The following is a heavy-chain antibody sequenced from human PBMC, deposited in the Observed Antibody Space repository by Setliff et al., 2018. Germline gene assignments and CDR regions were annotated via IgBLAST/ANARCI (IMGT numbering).Heavy chain of an antibody. Sequence: GGSLRLSCAASGFTFSSYWMSWVHQAPGKGLEWVANIKQDGSEKYYVDSVKGRFTISRDNAKNSLYLQMNSLRAEDTAVYYCARELTTYYYDSSGYYNDYWGQGTLVTVSS. CDR2: IKQDGSEK. J-gene: IGHJ4*02. V-gene: IGHV3-7*01. CDR1: GFTFSSYW. CDR3: ARELTTYYYDSSGYYNDY. D-gene: IGHD3-22*01.